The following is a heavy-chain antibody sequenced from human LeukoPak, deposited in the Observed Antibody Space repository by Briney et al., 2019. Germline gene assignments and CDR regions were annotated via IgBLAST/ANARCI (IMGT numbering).Heavy chain of an antibody. Sequence: PSETLSLTCTVSGGSISSYCWSWIRQPPGKGLEWVGYIYYSGSTNYNPSLKSRVTISVDTSKNQFSLKLSSVTAADTAVYYCARGISTVIKDYYYYYMDVWGKGTTVAVSS. J-gene: IGHJ6*03. V-gene: IGHV4-59*01. D-gene: IGHD4-17*01. CDR3: ARGISTVIKDYYYYYMDV. CDR1: GGSISSYC. CDR2: IYYSGST.